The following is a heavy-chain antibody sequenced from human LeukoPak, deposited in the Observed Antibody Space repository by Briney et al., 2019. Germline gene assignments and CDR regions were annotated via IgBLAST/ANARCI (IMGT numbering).Heavy chain of an antibody. CDR2: ISSSSSYI. D-gene: IGHD4-17*01. Sequence: GGSLRLSCAASGFTFSDYYMNWVRQAPGKGLEWVSSISSSSSYIYYADSVKGRFTISRDNAKNSLYLQMNSLRDEDTAVYYCARDTLVYADSPDAFDIWGQGTMVTVSS. CDR1: GFTFSDYY. V-gene: IGHV3-21*01. CDR3: ARDTLVYADSPDAFDI. J-gene: IGHJ3*02.